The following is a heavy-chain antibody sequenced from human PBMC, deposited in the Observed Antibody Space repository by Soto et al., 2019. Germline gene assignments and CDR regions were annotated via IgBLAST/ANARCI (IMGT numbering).Heavy chain of an antibody. CDR3: ARHPVSGSYAYYYGMDV. CDR1: GGTSNSYA. V-gene: IGHV1-69*12. D-gene: IGHD1-26*01. Sequence: QVQLVQSGAEVKKPGSSVKVSCKASGGTSNSYAISWVRQAPGQGLEWMGGIIPIFGTADYAQKLQGRVTITADESTSTAYMELSSLRSDDTAVYYCARHPVSGSYAYYYGMDVWGQWTTVTVSS. CDR2: IIPIFGTA. J-gene: IGHJ6*02.